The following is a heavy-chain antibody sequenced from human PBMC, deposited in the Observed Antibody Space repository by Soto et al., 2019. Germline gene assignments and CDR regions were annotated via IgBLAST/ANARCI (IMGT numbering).Heavy chain of an antibody. CDR1: GYTFTKYA. J-gene: IGHJ5*02. V-gene: IGHV1-3*01. D-gene: IGHD5-12*01. CDR2: IDAGNGRA. Sequence: ASVKVSCKASGYTFTKYAVHWVRQAPGQRFEWMGGIDAGNGRANYSQKFQGRVTITRDTSTSTAYMELSSLRSEDTAVYYCASQSSGWLLDWFDPWGQGTLVTVSS. CDR3: ASQSSGWLLDWFDP.